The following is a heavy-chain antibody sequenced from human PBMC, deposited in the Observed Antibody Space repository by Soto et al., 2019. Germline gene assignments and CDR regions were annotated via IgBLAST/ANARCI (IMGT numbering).Heavy chain of an antibody. J-gene: IGHJ4*02. CDR3: AKEARAARSLDF. CDR1: GGTFGSVT. CDR2: IVPVFGTA. D-gene: IGHD2-15*01. Sequence: GASVKVSCKASGGTFGSVTVSWVRQAPGQGLEWMGGIVPVFGTANYAQKFQGRVTITADTSTRTAYMEVRSLKSEDTAFYYCAKEARAARSLDFWGQGTLVTVSS. V-gene: IGHV1-69*06.